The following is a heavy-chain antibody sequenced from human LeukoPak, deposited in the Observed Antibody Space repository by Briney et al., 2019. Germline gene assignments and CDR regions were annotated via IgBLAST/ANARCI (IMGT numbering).Heavy chain of an antibody. D-gene: IGHD6-13*01. V-gene: IGHV4-59*08. J-gene: IGHJ4*02. CDR2: ISYSGSP. CDR1: GASISSYY. Sequence: SETLSLTCTVSGASISSYYWSWIRQPPGKGLEWIGYISYSGSPNYGPSLKSRVTISADTSKNQFSLNLSSVTAADTAVYYCARVGHIVAAGTYDWWGQGTLVTVSS. CDR3: ARVGHIVAAGTYDW.